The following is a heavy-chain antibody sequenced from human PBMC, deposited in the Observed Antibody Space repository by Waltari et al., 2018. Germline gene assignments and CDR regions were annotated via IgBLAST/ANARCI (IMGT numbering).Heavy chain of an antibody. J-gene: IGHJ3*02. V-gene: IGHV4-39*01. Sequence: QLQLQESGPGLVKPSETLSLTCTVSGGSISSSSYYWGWIRQPPGKGLEWIGSIYDSGSTYYNPSLKSRVTISVDTSKNQFSLKLSSVTAADTAVYYCASPGPEKNDAFDIWGQGTMVTVSS. CDR1: GGSISSSSYY. CDR2: IYDSGST. CDR3: ASPGPEKNDAFDI.